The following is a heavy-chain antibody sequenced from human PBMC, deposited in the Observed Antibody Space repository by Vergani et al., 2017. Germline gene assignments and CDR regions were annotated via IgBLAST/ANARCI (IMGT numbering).Heavy chain of an antibody. J-gene: IGHJ4*02. CDR3: AKDTFPYGSGSYLGLGY. V-gene: IGHV3-23*01. Sequence: EVQLLESGGGLVQPGGSLRLSCAASGFTFSSYAMSWVRQAPGKGLEWVSAISGSGGSTYYADSVKGRFTISRDNSKNTLYLQMNSRRAEDTAVYYCAKDTFPYGSGSYLGLGYWGQGTLVTVSS. D-gene: IGHD3-10*01. CDR2: ISGSGGST. CDR1: GFTFSSYA.